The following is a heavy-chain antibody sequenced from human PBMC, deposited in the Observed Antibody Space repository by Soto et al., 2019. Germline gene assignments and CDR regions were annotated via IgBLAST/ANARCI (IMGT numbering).Heavy chain of an antibody. D-gene: IGHD2-8*01. CDR2: INANSGAT. Sequence: ASVKVSCKAIGYSFTSHFVHWVRQAPGQGLEWVGWINANSGATYYARNFQGRVTMTRDMSISTAYMELSSLTSDDTAVYYCARGYSYATGMDVWGQGTAVTVSS. CDR1: GYSFTSHF. CDR3: ARGYSYATGMDV. V-gene: IGHV1-2*02. J-gene: IGHJ6*02.